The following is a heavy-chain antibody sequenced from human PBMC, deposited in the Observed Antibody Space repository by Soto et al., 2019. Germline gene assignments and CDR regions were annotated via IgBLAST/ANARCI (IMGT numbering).Heavy chain of an antibody. Sequence: ASVKVSCKVSGYTLTELSMHWVRQAPGKGHEWMGGFDPEDGETIYAQKFQGRVTMTEDTSTDTAYMELSSLRSEDTAVYYCATMMRVGYCSGGSCYPSPFVHDYWGQGTLVTVSS. V-gene: IGHV1-24*01. D-gene: IGHD2-15*01. CDR1: GYTLTELS. CDR3: ATMMRVGYCSGGSCYPSPFVHDY. CDR2: FDPEDGET. J-gene: IGHJ4*02.